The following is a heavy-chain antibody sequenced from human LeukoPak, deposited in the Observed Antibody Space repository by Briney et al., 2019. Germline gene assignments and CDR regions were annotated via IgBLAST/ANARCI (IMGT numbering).Heavy chain of an antibody. CDR3: ARSITNYYYYGMDV. J-gene: IGHJ6*02. V-gene: IGHV1-8*01. Sequence: ASVKVSCKASGYTFTSYDINWVRQATGQGLEWMGWMNPNSGNTGYAQKFQGRVTMTRNTSISTAYMELSSLRSEDTAVYYWARSITNYYYYGMDVWGQGTTVTVSS. CDR2: MNPNSGNT. D-gene: IGHD1-1*01. CDR1: GYTFTSYD.